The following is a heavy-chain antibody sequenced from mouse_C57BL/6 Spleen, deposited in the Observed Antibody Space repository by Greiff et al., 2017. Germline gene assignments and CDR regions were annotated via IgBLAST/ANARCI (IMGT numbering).Heavy chain of an antibody. V-gene: IGHV5-17*01. D-gene: IGHD4-1*01. Sequence: EVKLMESGGGLVKPGGSLKLSCAASGFTFSDYGMHWVRQAPEKGLEWVAYISSGSSTIYYADTVKGRFTISRDNAKNTLFLQMTSLRSEDTAMYYCARDWDEGWYFDVWGTGTTVTVSS. CDR2: ISSGSSTI. CDR1: GFTFSDYG. J-gene: IGHJ1*03. CDR3: ARDWDEGWYFDV.